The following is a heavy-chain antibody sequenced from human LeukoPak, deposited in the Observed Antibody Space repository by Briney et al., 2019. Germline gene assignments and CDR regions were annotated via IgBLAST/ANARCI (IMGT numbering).Heavy chain of an antibody. D-gene: IGHD2-15*01. CDR1: GYDFTTNY. Sequence: ASVKVSCKASGYDFTTNYIHWVRQAPGQGLEWMGTINPSVSSTTYGQRFRGGVTMTRDTSTATVYMDLGSLTSEDTAIYYCAKGYCTGASCYVLDSWGQGTLVTVSS. CDR3: AKGYCTGASCYVLDS. J-gene: IGHJ4*02. V-gene: IGHV1-46*01. CDR2: INPSVSST.